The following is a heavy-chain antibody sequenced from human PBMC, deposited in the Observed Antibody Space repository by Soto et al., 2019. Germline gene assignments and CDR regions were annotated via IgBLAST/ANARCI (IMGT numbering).Heavy chain of an antibody. D-gene: IGHD5-12*01. Sequence: PSETLSLTCTVSGASISYGGFSWSWIRQSPGKGLEWIGYISHLGSTYFHPSFKSRLTMSIDRTRNQFSLKLSSVTAADMAVYYCARSCGYDSFDYWGQVVRVTVSS. CDR1: GASISYGGFS. CDR2: ISHLGST. J-gene: IGHJ4*02. V-gene: IGHV4-30-2*06. CDR3: ARSCGYDSFDY.